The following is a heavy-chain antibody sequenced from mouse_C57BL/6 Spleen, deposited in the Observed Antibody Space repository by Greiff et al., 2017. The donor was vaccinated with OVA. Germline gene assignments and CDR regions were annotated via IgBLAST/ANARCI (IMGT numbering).Heavy chain of an antibody. D-gene: IGHD2-4*01. CDR2: INYDGSST. Sequence: EVQLVESEGGLVQPGSSMKLSCTASGFTFSDYYMAWVRQVPEKGLEWVANINYDGSSTYYLDSLKSRFIISRDNAKNILYLQMSSLKSEDTATYYCAREVYYDYDDYFDYWGQGTTLTVSS. CDR3: AREVYYDYDDYFDY. V-gene: IGHV5-16*01. J-gene: IGHJ2*01. CDR1: GFTFSDYY.